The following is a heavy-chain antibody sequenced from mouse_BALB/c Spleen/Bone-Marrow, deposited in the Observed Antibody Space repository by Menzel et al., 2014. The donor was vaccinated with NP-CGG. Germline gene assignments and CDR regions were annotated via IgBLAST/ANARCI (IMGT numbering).Heavy chain of an antibody. CDR3: ARDINDGYYWYFDV. CDR1: GVTFTDYY. D-gene: IGHD2-3*01. V-gene: IGHV7-3*02. J-gene: IGHJ1*01. CDR2: IRNKANGHTT. Sequence: DVKLVESGGGLVQPGGSLRLSCATSGVTFTDYYMSWVRQPPGKALEWLGSIRNKANGHTTEYSASVKGRFTISRDNSQSILYLQMNTLRAEDSATYYCARDINDGYYWYFDVWGAGTTVTVSS.